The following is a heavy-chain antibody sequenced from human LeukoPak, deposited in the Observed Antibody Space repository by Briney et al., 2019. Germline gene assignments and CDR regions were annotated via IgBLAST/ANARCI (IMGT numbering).Heavy chain of an antibody. J-gene: IGHJ4*02. CDR1: AFTFSNHG. V-gene: IGHV3-23*01. CDR3: ARDHTYGDYYDY. Sequence: GGTLRLSCAASAFTFSNHGMNWVRQAPGKGLQWVSGISPRGDITYYADSVKGRFTISRDNSKNTLYLQMNSLRAEDTAVYYCARDHTYGDYYDYWGQGTLVTVSS. D-gene: IGHD4-17*01. CDR2: ISPRGDIT.